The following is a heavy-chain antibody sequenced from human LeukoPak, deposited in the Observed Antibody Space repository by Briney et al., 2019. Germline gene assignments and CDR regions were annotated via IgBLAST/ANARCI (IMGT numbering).Heavy chain of an antibody. CDR2: MSGSGGST. D-gene: IGHD6-6*01. J-gene: IGHJ6*03. CDR3: ARVIAARPARRTYYYMDV. V-gene: IGHV3-23*01. Sequence: GGSLRLSCAGSGFTFSSYAMSWVRQAPGKGLEWVSAMSGSGGSTYYADSVKGRFTISRDNSKNTLYLQMNSLRAEDTAVYHCARVIAARPARRTYYYMDVWGKGTTVTVSS. CDR1: GFTFSSYA.